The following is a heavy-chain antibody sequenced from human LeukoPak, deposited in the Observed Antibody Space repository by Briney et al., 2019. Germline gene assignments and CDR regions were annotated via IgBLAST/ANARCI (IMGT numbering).Heavy chain of an antibody. CDR1: GFTFSHYG. J-gene: IGHJ1*01. CDR2: IWSDGSDK. V-gene: IGHV3-33*06. D-gene: IGHD4-11*01. Sequence: GRSLRLSCAASGFTFSHYGMHWVRQPPGAGMEWVAVIWSDGSDKYYAKSVKGRFTISRENSKNSLFLQMNSLRAEDTAVYYCAKDAQRGFDYSNSLQNWGQGILVTVSS. CDR3: AKDAQRGFDYSNSLQN.